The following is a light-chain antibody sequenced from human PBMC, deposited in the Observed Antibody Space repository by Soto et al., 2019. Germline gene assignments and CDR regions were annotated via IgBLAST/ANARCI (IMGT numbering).Light chain of an antibody. CDR1: RDISNS. J-gene: IGKJ1*01. CDR3: QQTSAFPRT. Sequence: DIQMTQSPSSVSASVGDRLTITCRASRDISNSLAWYQQTPGKAPKLLLRGASSLHRGVPSRFSGGGAGTEFTLTISSLQPEEFATGYSQQTSAFPRTVGQGTKVYVK. V-gene: IGKV1-12*01. CDR2: GAS.